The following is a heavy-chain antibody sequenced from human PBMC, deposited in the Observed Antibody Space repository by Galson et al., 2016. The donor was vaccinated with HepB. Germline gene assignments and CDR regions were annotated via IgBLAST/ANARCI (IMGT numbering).Heavy chain of an antibody. CDR3: ARYGGSEFDF. J-gene: IGHJ4*02. D-gene: IGHD3-10*01. Sequence: SVKVSCKASEYTFTTYGIIWVRQAPGQGLEWIGWMSVTSGETNYAQKVQGRLTMTTDTSTTTAYKEFTGLTSADTAVYFCARYGGSEFDFWSQGTLVTVSS. CDR2: MSVTSGET. CDR1: EYTFTTYG. V-gene: IGHV1-18*01.